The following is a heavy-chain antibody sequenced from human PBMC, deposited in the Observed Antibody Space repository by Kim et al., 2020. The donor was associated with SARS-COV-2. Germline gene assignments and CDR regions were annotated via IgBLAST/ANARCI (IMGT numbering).Heavy chain of an antibody. CDR2: IRSKANSYAT. CDR1: GFTFSGSA. J-gene: IGHJ6*02. Sequence: GGSLRLSCAASGFTFSGSAMHWVRQASGKGLEWVGRIRSKANSYATAYAASVKGRFTISRDDSKNTAYLQMNSLKTEDTAVYYCTRRPQYRYSGSYYYYGMDVWGQGTTVTVSS. CDR3: TRRPQYRYSGSYYYYGMDV. V-gene: IGHV3-73*01. D-gene: IGHD1-26*01.